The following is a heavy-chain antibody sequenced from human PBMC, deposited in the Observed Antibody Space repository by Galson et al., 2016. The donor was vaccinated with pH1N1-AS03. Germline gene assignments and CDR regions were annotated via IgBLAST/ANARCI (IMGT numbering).Heavy chain of an antibody. Sequence: ETLSLTCTVSGASITSNYWSWLRQPPGKGLEWIGNIYHSGSTYYSPSLKSRVTISIDRSQNQFSLKLTSVTAADTAVYYCARGSGGYGLDVWGQGTTVTVSS. V-gene: IGHV4-59*12. J-gene: IGHJ6*02. CDR2: IYHSGST. CDR3: ARGSGGYGLDV. D-gene: IGHD5-12*01. CDR1: GASITSNY.